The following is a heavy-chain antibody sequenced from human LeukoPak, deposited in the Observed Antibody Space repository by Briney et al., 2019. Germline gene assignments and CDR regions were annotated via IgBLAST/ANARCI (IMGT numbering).Heavy chain of an antibody. CDR3: AKDRSGSHPGDAFDI. D-gene: IGHD1-26*01. V-gene: IGHV3-23*01. CDR1: EFTFSSYA. Sequence: GGSLRLSCAASEFTFSSYAMSWVRQAPGKGLEWVSAISGSGGSTYYADSVKGRFTISRDNSKNTPYLQMNSLRAEDTAVYYCAKDRSGSHPGDAFDIWGQGTMVTVSS. CDR2: ISGSGGST. J-gene: IGHJ3*02.